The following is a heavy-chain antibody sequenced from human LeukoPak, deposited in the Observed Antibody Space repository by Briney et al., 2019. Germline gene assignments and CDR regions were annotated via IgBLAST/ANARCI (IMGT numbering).Heavy chain of an antibody. CDR3: ARDQRQQLSSFDY. D-gene: IGHD6-13*01. V-gene: IGHV4-61*02. J-gene: IGHJ4*02. CDR1: GGSISSGSYY. Sequence: SETLSLTCTVPGGSISSGSYYWSWIRQPAGKGLEWIGRIYTSGSTNYNPSLKSRVTISVDTSKNQFSLKLSSVTAADTAVYYCARDQRQQLSSFDYWGQGTLVTVSS. CDR2: IYTSGST.